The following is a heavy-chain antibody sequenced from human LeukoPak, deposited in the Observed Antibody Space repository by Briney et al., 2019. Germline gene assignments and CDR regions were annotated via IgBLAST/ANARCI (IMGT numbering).Heavy chain of an antibody. CDR1: GFTFDDYA. D-gene: IGHD5-24*01. Sequence: PGGSLRLSCAASGFTFDDYAMHWVRQPPGKGLEWIGYIYDSGSTNYNPSLKSRVTISVDTSKNQFSLKLSSVTAADTAVYYCARHIDGYIHFDYWGQGTLVTVSS. CDR3: ARHIDGYIHFDY. V-gene: IGHV4-59*08. CDR2: IYDSGST. J-gene: IGHJ4*02.